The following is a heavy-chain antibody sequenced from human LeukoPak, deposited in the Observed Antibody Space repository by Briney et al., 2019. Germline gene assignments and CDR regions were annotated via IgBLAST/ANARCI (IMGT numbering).Heavy chain of an antibody. CDR2: LNPHSGGT. CDR1: RYTFTASY. J-gene: IGHJ6*02. CDR3: ARGSVGIAAGSSYYYYYGMDV. V-gene: IGHV1-2*02. Sequence: ASVKVSCKASRYTFTASYIHWVRQAPGQGLEWMGWLNPHSGGTSYTQKFQGRVTVTRDTSISTAYMELSSLRSDDTAVYYCARGSVGIAAGSSYYYYYGMDVWGHGTTVTVSS. D-gene: IGHD6-13*01.